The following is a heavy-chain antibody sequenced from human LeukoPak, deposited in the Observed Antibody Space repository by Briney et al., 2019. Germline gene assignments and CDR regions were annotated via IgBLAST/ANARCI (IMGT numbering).Heavy chain of an antibody. Sequence: GGSLRLSCAASGFTFSSYAMSWVRQAPGKGLEWVSSISGSGGSTYYADSVKGRFTISRDNSKKTVFLQMISLRAEDTAVYYCAKDMLYYYGMGSYGGDYWGQGTLVTVSS. CDR2: ISGSGGST. J-gene: IGHJ4*02. CDR3: AKDMLYYYGMGSYGGDY. CDR1: GFTFSSYA. D-gene: IGHD3-10*01. V-gene: IGHV3-23*01.